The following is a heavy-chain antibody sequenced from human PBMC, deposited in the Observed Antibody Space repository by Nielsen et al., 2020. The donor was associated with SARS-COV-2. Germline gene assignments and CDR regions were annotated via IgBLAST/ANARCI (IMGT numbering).Heavy chain of an antibody. V-gene: IGHV5-51*01. Sequence: GESLKISCKTSGYTFSTYCIGWVRQMPGKGLEWMGIIYPGDSDTRYSPSFQGQVTISADESISTTYLQWRSLKASDTAMYYCAREGRDDSGTERHGMDVWGRGTTVTVSS. D-gene: IGHD3-10*01. J-gene: IGHJ6*02. CDR3: AREGRDDSGTERHGMDV. CDR1: GYTFSTYC. CDR2: IYPGDSDT.